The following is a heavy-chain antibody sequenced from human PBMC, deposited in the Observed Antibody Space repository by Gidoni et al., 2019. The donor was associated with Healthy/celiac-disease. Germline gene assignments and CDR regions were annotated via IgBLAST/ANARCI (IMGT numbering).Heavy chain of an antibody. CDR3: AKDIDGGDYYGSGSYHYYYYGMDV. Sequence: EVQLVESGGGLVQPGRSLRLSCAASGFTFDDYAMHWVRQAPGKGLEWVSGIRWNSGSIGYADAVKGRFTISRDNAKNSLYLQMNSLRAEDTALYYCAKDIDGGDYYGSGSYHYYYYGMDVWGQGTTVTVSS. J-gene: IGHJ6*02. V-gene: IGHV3-9*01. CDR1: GFTFDDYA. D-gene: IGHD3-10*01. CDR2: IRWNSGSI.